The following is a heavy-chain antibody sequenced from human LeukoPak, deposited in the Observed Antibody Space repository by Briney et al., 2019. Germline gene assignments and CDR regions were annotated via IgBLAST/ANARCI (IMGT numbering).Heavy chain of an antibody. V-gene: IGHV3-33*06. CDR2: IWYDVSNK. J-gene: IGHJ4*02. CDR1: GFTFSNYG. CDR3: AKDGGDYGTSGGDF. Sequence: PGGSLRLSCVASGFTFSNYGMHWVRQTPGKGLEWVAVIWYDVSNKYYGDSVKGRFTISRDNSKNQLYLQMNSLRAEDTAVYYCAKDGGDYGTSGGDFWGQGTLVTVSS. D-gene: IGHD4-17*01.